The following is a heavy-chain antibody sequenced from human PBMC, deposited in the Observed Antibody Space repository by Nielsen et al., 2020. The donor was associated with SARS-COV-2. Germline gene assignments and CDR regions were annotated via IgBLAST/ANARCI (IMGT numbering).Heavy chain of an antibody. V-gene: IGHV1-46*01. CDR3: ARDPIAVAGRIGYYGMDV. CDR2: INPSGGST. D-gene: IGHD6-19*01. J-gene: IGHJ6*02. Sequence: WVRQAPGQGLEWMGIINPSGGSTSYAQKFQGRVTMTRDTSTSTAYMELSSLRSEDTTVYYCARDPIAVAGRIGYYGMDVWGQGTTVTVSS.